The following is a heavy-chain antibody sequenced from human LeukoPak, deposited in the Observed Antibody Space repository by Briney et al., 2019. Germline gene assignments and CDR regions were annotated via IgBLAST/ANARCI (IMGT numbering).Heavy chain of an antibody. CDR2: IYHSGST. CDR1: GGSISSSNW. V-gene: IGHV4-4*02. Sequence: PSETLSLTCAVSGGSISSSNWWSWVRQPPGKGLEWIGEIYHSGSTNYNPSLKSRVTISVDTSKNQFSLKLSSVTAADTAVYYCARGAWYDFWSGYYISNAFDIWGQGTMVTVSS. D-gene: IGHD3-3*01. CDR3: ARGAWYDFWSGYYISNAFDI. J-gene: IGHJ3*02.